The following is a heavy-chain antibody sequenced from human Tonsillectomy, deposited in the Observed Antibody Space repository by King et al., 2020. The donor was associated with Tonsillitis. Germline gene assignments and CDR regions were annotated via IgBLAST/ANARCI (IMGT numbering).Heavy chain of an antibody. CDR1: GFTFSSYA. Sequence: VQLVESGGGLVQTGGSLRLSCAASGFTFSSYAMSWVRQAPGKGLEWVSAISGSGGSTYYADSVKGRFTISRDNSKNTLYLQMNSLRADDTAVYYCEKDFRGGQPLYVFDYWGQGTLVTVSS. CDR3: EKDFRGGQPLYVFDY. V-gene: IGHV3-23*04. CDR2: ISGSGGST. J-gene: IGHJ4*02. D-gene: IGHD3-16*01.